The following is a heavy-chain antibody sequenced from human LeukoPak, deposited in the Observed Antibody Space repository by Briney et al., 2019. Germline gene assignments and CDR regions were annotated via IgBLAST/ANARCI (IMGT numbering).Heavy chain of an antibody. CDR3: ARQPYGGYLDF. CDR1: GGSISSYY. Sequence: QASETLSLTCTVSGGSISSYYWSWIRQPPGKGLEWIGHIYTSGGTNYNPSLKSRVTISVDTSKNQFSLKLRSVTAADTAVYYCARQPYGGYLDFWGLGTQVTVSS. J-gene: IGHJ4*02. CDR2: IYTSGGT. V-gene: IGHV4-4*09. D-gene: IGHD5-12*01.